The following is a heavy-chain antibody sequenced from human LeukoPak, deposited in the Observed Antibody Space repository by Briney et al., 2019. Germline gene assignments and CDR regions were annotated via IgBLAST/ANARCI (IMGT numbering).Heavy chain of an antibody. Sequence: PGGSLRLSCAASGFTFSDFGMNWVRQAPGKGLEWEAAISYDGSNKKYADSVKGRFTISRDNSKNTLYLQMNSLRAEDTAVYYCARGVRIAVAGNIDYWGQGTLVTVSS. CDR1: GFTFSDFG. V-gene: IGHV3-30*19. CDR2: ISYDGSNK. J-gene: IGHJ4*02. D-gene: IGHD6-19*01. CDR3: ARGVRIAVAGNIDY.